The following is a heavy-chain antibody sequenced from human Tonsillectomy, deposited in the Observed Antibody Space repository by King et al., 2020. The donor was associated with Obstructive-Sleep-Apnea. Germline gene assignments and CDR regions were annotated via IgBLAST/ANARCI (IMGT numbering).Heavy chain of an antibody. CDR2: FSWDSGSI. CDR3: AKSAYYDILTGNYFDY. Sequence: VQLVESGGGLVQPGRSLRLSCAASGFTFYDYAMPWVRQAPGKGLEWVSGFSWDSGSIGYADSWKGRFTISRDNAKNSLHLQMNSLRAEDTALYYCAKSAYYDILTGNYFDYWGQGTLVTVSS. V-gene: IGHV3-9*01. J-gene: IGHJ4*02. CDR1: GFTFYDYA. D-gene: IGHD3-9*01.